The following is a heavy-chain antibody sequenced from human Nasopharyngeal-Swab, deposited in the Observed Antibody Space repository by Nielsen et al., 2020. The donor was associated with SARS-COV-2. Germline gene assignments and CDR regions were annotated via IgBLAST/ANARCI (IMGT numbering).Heavy chain of an antibody. Sequence: SETLSLTCTVSGGSISSSSYYWGWIRQPPGKGLEWIGSIYYSGSTYYNPSLKSRVTISVDTSKNQFSLKLSSVTAADTAVYYCARSHTDYDFWSGYYKVDYWGQGTLVTASS. CDR3: ARSHTDYDFWSGYYKVDY. V-gene: IGHV4-39*01. CDR1: GGSISSSSYY. D-gene: IGHD3-3*01. CDR2: IYYSGST. J-gene: IGHJ4*02.